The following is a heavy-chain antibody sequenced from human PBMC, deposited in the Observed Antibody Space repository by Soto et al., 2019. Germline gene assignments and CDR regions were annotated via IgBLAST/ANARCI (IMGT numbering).Heavy chain of an antibody. V-gene: IGHV1-2*04. CDR1: GDSFNDYY. Sequence: QVQLVQSGAEVRKPGASVTVSCRSSGDSFNDYYIHWVRQALGKGLGWMGGINPKTGLTKYAQKFQGWVSMTRDTPIRTVYMQLSRLRSDDTAVYYCARESGGATATLDYYYFYIDVWGTGTTVTVSS. CDR2: INPKTGLT. CDR3: ARESGGATATLDYYYFYIDV. J-gene: IGHJ6*03. D-gene: IGHD5-12*01.